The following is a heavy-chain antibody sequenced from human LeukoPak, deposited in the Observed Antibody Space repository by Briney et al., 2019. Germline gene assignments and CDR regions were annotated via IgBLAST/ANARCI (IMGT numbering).Heavy chain of an antibody. V-gene: IGHV1-46*01. J-gene: IGHJ4*02. CDR3: ARTAYCGGDCYDFDY. D-gene: IGHD2-21*02. CDR2: INPSGGST. CDR1: GYTFTSYY. Sequence: ASVKVSCKASGYTFTSYYMHWVRQAPGEGLEWMGIINPSGGSTSYAQKFQGRVTMTRDMSTSTVYMELSSLRSEDTVVYYCARTAYCGGDCYDFDYWGQGTLVTVSS.